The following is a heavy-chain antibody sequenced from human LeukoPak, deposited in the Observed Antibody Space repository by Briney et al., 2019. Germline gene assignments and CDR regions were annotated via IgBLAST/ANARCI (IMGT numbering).Heavy chain of an antibody. Sequence: GGSLRLSCAASGFTFSNAWMSWVRQAPGKGLEWVGRIKSKTDGGTTDYAAPVKGRFTISRDDSKNTLYLQMNSLKTEDTAVYYCAKRRYDSSGHFDSWGQGTLVTVSS. CDR1: GFTFSNAW. V-gene: IGHV3-15*01. CDR3: AKRRYDSSGHFDS. D-gene: IGHD3-22*01. J-gene: IGHJ4*02. CDR2: IKSKTDGGTT.